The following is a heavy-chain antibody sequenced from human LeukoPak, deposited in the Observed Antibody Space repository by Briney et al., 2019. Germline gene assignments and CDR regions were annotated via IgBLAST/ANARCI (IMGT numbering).Heavy chain of an antibody. Sequence: PSETLSLTCAVSGGSISSYYWSWIRQPPGKGLEWIGNIYYSGSTNYNPPLKSRVTISVDTSKSQFSLKLSSVTAADTAVYYCARDRVGATLGYYYYMDVWGKGTTVTVSS. CDR1: GGSISSYY. CDR3: ARDRVGATLGYYYYMDV. V-gene: IGHV4-59*01. D-gene: IGHD1-26*01. J-gene: IGHJ6*03. CDR2: IYYSGST.